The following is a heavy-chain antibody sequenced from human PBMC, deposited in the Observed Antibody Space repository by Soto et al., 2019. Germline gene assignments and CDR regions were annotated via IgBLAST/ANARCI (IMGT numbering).Heavy chain of an antibody. CDR2: ISADNGNT. CDR3: ARCIQQDYYYGMDV. CDR1: GYTFYSHS. V-gene: IGHV1-18*01. J-gene: IGHJ6*02. D-gene: IGHD5-18*01. Sequence: AQLVQSGAEVKKPGASVKVSCKASGYTFYSHSISWVRQAPGQGLEWMGRISADNGNTKYAQKFRGRVTMATDTSTSTVYMEQRNLRSDDTAVYYCARCIQQDYYYGMDVWGQGTTVTVSS.